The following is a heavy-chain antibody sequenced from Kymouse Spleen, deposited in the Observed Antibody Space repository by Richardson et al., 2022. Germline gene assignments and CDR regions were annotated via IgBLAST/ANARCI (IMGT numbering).Heavy chain of an antibody. J-gene: IGHJ6*02. CDR2: ISWNSGSI. CDR1: GFTFDDYA. CDR3: AKDIGYSSSWYEGYYYYYYGMDV. V-gene: IGHV3-9*01. Sequence: EVQLVESGGGLVQPGRSLRLSCAASGFTFDDYAMHWVRQAPGKGLEWVSGISWNSGSIGYADSVKGRFTISRDNAKNSLYLQMNSLRAEDTALYYCAKDIGYSSSWYEGYYYYYYGMDVWGQGTTVTVSS. D-gene: IGHD6-13*01.